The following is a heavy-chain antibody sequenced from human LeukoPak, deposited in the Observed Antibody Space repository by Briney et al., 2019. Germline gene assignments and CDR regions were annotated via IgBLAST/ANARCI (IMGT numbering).Heavy chain of an antibody. V-gene: IGHV3-23*01. Sequence: GGSLRPSCAPSGSSSGRVTMTWARQAPGKGLEWVSTIRSNGATAYNADSVKGRFTISRDNSKNTLYLEMNSLRAEDTAVYYCATLTFGGVSGVAYWGQGTLVTVSS. CDR3: ATLTFGGVSGVAY. J-gene: IGHJ4*02. D-gene: IGHD3-16*01. CDR2: IRSNGATA. CDR1: GSSSGRVT.